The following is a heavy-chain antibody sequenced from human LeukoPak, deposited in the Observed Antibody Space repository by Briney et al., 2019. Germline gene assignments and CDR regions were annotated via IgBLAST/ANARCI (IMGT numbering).Heavy chain of an antibody. D-gene: IGHD3-10*01. J-gene: IGHJ5*02. Sequence: PSETLSLTCTVSGGSISSSSYYWGWIRQPPGKGLEWIGSIYYSGSTYYNPSLKSRVTISVDTSKNQFSLKLSSVTAADTAVSYCARHEVLRWFGEVSRVDPRGQGTLV. CDR3: ARHEVLRWFGEVSRVDP. V-gene: IGHV4-39*01. CDR2: IYYSGST. CDR1: GGSISSSSYY.